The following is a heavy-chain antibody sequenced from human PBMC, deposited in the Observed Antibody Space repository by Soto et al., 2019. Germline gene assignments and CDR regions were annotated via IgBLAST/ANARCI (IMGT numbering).Heavy chain of an antibody. CDR3: ARVDDYNIDY. Sequence: EVQLVESGGDLVQPGGPLRLSCAVFGFTFSTYSMNWVRQAPGKGLEWVSYISGSSSTIYYADSVKGRFTISRDNAMNSLYLQMNSLRDEDTAVYYCARVDDYNIDYWGQGTLVTVSS. CDR1: GFTFSTYS. D-gene: IGHD4-4*01. J-gene: IGHJ4*02. CDR2: ISGSSSTI. V-gene: IGHV3-48*02.